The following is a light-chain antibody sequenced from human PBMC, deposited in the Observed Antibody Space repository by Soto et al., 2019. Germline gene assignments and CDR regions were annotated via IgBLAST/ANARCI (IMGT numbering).Light chain of an antibody. CDR1: PSVSSSY. CDR2: GAS. J-gene: IGKJ4*01. V-gene: IGKV3-20*01. CDR3: QQDVRSPPLT. Sequence: EIVLTQSPGPLSLCPGERATLSCRASPSVSSSYLAWYQQKPGQAPRLLIYGASSRATGIPDRFSGSGSGIGVPLTIGRLELEDCAVYYFQQDVRSPPLTFGGGTKVEIK.